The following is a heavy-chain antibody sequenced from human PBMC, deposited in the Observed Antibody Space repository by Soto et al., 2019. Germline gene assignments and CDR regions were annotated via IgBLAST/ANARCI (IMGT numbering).Heavy chain of an antibody. Sequence: SSRGAGDRFIGFCIGCVRKMPGKGLEWMGIIYPGDSDTRYSPSFQGQVTISADKSISTAYLQWSSLKASDTAMYYCARVVAATYYYDSSGYLLGAFDIWGQGTMVTVSS. CDR2: IYPGDSDT. CDR1: GDRFIGFC. J-gene: IGHJ3*02. CDR3: ARVVAATYYYDSSGYLLGAFDI. D-gene: IGHD3-22*01. V-gene: IGHV5-51*01.